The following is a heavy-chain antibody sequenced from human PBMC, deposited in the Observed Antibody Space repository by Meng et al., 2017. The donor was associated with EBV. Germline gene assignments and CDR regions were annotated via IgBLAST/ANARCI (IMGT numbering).Heavy chain of an antibody. D-gene: IGHD6-6*01. CDR2: IYWDDDK. CDR3: AHIIAARPFDY. Sequence: QNTLKEAGPTLVKPTQTLTLTCTFSGFSLSIRGVGVGWIRQPPGKALEWLALIYWDDDKRYSPSLKSRLTITKDTSKNQVVLTMTNMDPVDAATYYCAHIIAARPFDYWGQGTLVTVSS. V-gene: IGHV2-5*02. CDR1: GFSLSIRGVG. J-gene: IGHJ4*02.